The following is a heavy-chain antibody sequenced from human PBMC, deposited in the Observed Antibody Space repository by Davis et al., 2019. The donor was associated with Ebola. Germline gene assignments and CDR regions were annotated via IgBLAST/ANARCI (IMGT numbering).Heavy chain of an antibody. J-gene: IGHJ6*02. Sequence: GESLKISCAASGFTVSSNYMSWVRQAPEKGLEWVSVIYSGGSTYYADSVKGRFTISRDNSKNTLYLQMNSLRAEDTAVYYCARSREYYYYGMDVWGQGTTVTVSS. CDR2: IYSGGST. CDR1: GFTVSSNY. V-gene: IGHV3-53*01. CDR3: ARSREYYYYGMDV.